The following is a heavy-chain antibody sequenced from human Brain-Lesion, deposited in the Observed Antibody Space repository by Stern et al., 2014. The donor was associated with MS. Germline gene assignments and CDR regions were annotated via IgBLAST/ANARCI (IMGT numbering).Heavy chain of an antibody. D-gene: IGHD2-8*02. Sequence: EVQLVAPPRDLVQPAGPLRPSRAAYGLTFSTYWLHWVRQAPGKGPVWVSRINSDGSNTSYADSVKGRFTISRDNAKNTLYLQMNSLRAEDTAVYYCARATGKNSYSYLGQGTLVTVSS. CDR3: ARATGKNSYSY. CDR2: INSDGSNT. J-gene: IGHJ4*02. CDR1: GLTFSTYW. V-gene: IGHV3-74*01.